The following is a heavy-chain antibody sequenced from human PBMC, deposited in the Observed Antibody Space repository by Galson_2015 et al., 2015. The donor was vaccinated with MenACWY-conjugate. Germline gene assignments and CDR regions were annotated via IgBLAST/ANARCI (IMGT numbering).Heavy chain of an antibody. V-gene: IGHV3-30*04. J-gene: IGHJ2*01. Sequence: SLRLSCAASGFTFSSYAMHWVRQAPGKGLEWVAVVSYDGSNKYYADSVKGRFTISRDNSKNTLYLQMNSLRAEDTAVYYCASSSGIAVAGTIWYFDLWGRGTLVTVSS. CDR2: VSYDGSNK. CDR3: ASSSGIAVAGTIWYFDL. CDR1: GFTFSSYA. D-gene: IGHD6-19*01.